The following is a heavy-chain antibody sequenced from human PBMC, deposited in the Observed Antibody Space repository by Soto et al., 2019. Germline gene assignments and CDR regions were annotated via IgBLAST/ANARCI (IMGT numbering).Heavy chain of an antibody. Sequence: QVQLVQSGAEVKKPGASVKVSCKASGYTFTSYAMHWVRQAPGQRLEWMGWINAGNGNTKYSQKFQGRDTITRDTSASTAYRELSSLRSEDTAVYYCARGPNPYYFDYWGQGTLVTVSS. CDR2: INAGNGNT. CDR1: GYTFTSYA. V-gene: IGHV1-3*01. CDR3: ARGPNPYYFDY. J-gene: IGHJ4*02.